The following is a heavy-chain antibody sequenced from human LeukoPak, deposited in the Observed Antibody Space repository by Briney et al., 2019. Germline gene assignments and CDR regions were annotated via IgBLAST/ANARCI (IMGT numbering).Heavy chain of an antibody. CDR2: ISYSGST. Sequence: SETLSLTCTVSGGSVSSDNYYWTWIRQPPGKGLQWIGYISYSGSTNYNPSLKSRVTISLHTSKNQFSLRLSSLTAADTAVYYCASGAGYYDSSGYYLSAFDIWGQGTMVTVSS. V-gene: IGHV4-61*01. CDR1: GGSVSSDNYY. CDR3: ASGAGYYDSSGYYLSAFDI. J-gene: IGHJ3*02. D-gene: IGHD3-22*01.